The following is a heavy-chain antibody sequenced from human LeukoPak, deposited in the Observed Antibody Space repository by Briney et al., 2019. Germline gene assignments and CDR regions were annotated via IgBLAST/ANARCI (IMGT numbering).Heavy chain of an antibody. CDR1: GYSISSDYY. Sequence: PSETLSLTCTVSGYSISSDYYWGWIRQPPGKGLEWIGTIYHSGNTYYNPSLKSRLTISVDTSKNQFSLRLSSVTAADTAVYYCARDRGLGSSFFDYWGQGTLVTVSS. D-gene: IGHD6-6*01. CDR2: IYHSGNT. V-gene: IGHV4-38-2*02. CDR3: ARDRGLGSSFFDY. J-gene: IGHJ4*02.